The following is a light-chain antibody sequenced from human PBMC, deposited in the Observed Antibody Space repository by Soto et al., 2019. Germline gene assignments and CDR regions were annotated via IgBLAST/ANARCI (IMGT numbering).Light chain of an antibody. CDR1: QSISSW. CDR3: EQYNSYPHT. Sequence: DIHMTQSPSTLSASVGDRVTITCRASQSISSWLAWYQQKPGKAPKLLIYKASSLESGVPSRFSGSGSGTEFTLTISSLQPDDFAAYYCEQYNSYPHTFGQGTKLEIK. CDR2: KAS. J-gene: IGKJ2*01. V-gene: IGKV1-5*03.